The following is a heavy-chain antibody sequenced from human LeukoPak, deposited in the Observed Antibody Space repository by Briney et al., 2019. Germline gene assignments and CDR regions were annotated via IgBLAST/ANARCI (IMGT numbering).Heavy chain of an antibody. Sequence: SETLSLTCAVYGGSFSGYYWSWIRQPPGKGLEWIGEINHSGSTNYSPSLKSRVTISVDTSKNQFSLKLSSVTAADTAMYYCARGHTRIDSSGYNWGQGTLVTVSS. V-gene: IGHV4-34*01. CDR2: INHSGST. CDR1: GGSFSGYY. J-gene: IGHJ4*02. CDR3: ARGHTRIDSSGYN. D-gene: IGHD3-22*01.